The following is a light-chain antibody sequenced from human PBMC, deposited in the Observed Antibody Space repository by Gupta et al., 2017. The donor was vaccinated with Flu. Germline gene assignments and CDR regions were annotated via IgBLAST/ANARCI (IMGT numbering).Light chain of an antibody. CDR1: QTVRNN. Sequence: EKVMTQSPATLSVSPGERATLSCRASQTVRNNLAWYQQKPGQAPRLLIYGASTRATGIPARFSGSGSGTEFTLTIDSRQSEDFAVYYCQQYDNWPPLTFGQGTRLEI. V-gene: IGKV3-15*01. J-gene: IGKJ5*01. CDR3: QQYDNWPPLT. CDR2: GAS.